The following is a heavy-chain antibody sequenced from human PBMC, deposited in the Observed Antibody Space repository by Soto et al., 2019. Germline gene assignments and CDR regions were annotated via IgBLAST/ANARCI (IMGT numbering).Heavy chain of an antibody. CDR1: GYTFTSYG. D-gene: IGHD3-22*01. CDR3: ARVGYYDSSGYSHFDY. V-gene: IGHV1-18*01. J-gene: IGHJ4*02. CDR2: ISAYNGNT. Sequence: ASVKVSCKASGYTFTSYGISWVRQAPGQGLGWMGWISAYNGNTNYAQKLQGRVTMTTDTSTSTDYMELRSLRSDDTAVYYCARVGYYDSSGYSHFDYWGQGTLVTVSS.